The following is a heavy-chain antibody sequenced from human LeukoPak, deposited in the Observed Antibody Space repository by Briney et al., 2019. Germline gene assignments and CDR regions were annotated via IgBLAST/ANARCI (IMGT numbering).Heavy chain of an antibody. D-gene: IGHD1-1*01. Sequence: SETLSLTCTVVGGSISSYYWSWIRQPPGKGLEWIEYIYHSGSTKYNASLKSRVTISVDTSKNQLSLKLTSVTAADTAVYYCARGRNWNEPIDYWGQGTLVTVSS. J-gene: IGHJ4*02. V-gene: IGHV4-59*01. CDR3: ARGRNWNEPIDY. CDR1: GGSISSYY. CDR2: IYHSGST.